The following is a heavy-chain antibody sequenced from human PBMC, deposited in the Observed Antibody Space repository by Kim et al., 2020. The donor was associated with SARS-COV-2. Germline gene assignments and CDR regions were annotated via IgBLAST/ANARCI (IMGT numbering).Heavy chain of an antibody. CDR1: GFTFSSYA. CDR3: AWDSNDDFWSGYFFDY. J-gene: IGHJ4*02. V-gene: IGHV3-30-3*01. D-gene: IGHD3-3*01. Sequence: GGSLRLSCAASGFTFSSYAMHWVRQAPGKGLEWVAVISYDGSNKYYVDSVKGRFTISSDNSKNTLYLQMNSQRAEDTAGYYCAWDSNDDFWSGYFFDYWGQGTLVTVSS. CDR2: ISYDGSNK.